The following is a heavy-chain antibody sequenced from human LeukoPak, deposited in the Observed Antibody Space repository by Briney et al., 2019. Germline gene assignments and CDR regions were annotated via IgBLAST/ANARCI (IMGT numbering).Heavy chain of an antibody. CDR3: ARGFTPTEWYYYGSGSYYKNYYYGMDV. CDR2: MNPNSGNT. CDR1: GYTFTSYD. Sequence: ASVKVSCKASGYTFTSYDINWVRQATGQGLEWMGWMNPNSGNTGYAQKFQGRVTMTRNTSISTAYMELSSLGSEDTAVYYCARGFTPTEWYYYGSGSYYKNYYYGMDVWGQGTTVTVSS. V-gene: IGHV1-8*01. J-gene: IGHJ6*02. D-gene: IGHD3-10*01.